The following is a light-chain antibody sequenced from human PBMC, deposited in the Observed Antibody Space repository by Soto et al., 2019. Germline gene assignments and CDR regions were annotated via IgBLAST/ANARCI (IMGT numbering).Light chain of an antibody. Sequence: QSVLTQPASVSGSPGQSITISCTGTSSDIGAYNFVSWYQQHPGKAPQLMLYDVNIRPSGVSNRFSGYKSGNTASLTISGLQAEDEADYYCTSWTTSTTMIFGGGTKVTVL. J-gene: IGLJ2*01. CDR1: SSDIGAYNF. V-gene: IGLV2-14*03. CDR3: TSWTTSTTMI. CDR2: DVN.